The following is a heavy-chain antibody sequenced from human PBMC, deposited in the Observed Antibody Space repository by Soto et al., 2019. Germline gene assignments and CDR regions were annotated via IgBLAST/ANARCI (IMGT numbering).Heavy chain of an antibody. D-gene: IGHD3-22*01. V-gene: IGHV3-11*01. CDR1: GFAFSDYY. CDR3: ARALGYYDSCGYFDY. J-gene: IGHJ4*02. CDR2: ISSSGTII. Sequence: QVQLVESGGGLVKPGGSLRLSCAASGFAFSDYYMSWIRQAPGKGLEWVSYISSSGTIISDTDSVKGRFTISRDNAKNSLYLQMNSLRAEDTAVYYCARALGYYDSCGYFDYWGQGTLVTVSS.